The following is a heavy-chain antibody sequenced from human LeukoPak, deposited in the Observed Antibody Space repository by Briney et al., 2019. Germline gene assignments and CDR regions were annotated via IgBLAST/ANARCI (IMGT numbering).Heavy chain of an antibody. D-gene: IGHD3-22*01. V-gene: IGHV1-69*05. Sequence: SVKVSCKASGGTFSSHAISWVRQAPGQGLEWMGRIIPIFGTANYAQKFQGRVTITTDESTSTAYMELSSLRSEDTAVYYCARGSTPERGSRRYYYDSSGYPFDYWGQGTLVTVSS. J-gene: IGHJ4*02. CDR2: IIPIFGTA. CDR3: ARGSTPERGSRRYYYDSSGYPFDY. CDR1: GGTFSSHA.